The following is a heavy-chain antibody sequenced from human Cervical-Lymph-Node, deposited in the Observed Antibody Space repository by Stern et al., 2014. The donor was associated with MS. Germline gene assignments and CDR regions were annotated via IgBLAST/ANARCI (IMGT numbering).Heavy chain of an antibody. D-gene: IGHD3-9*01. V-gene: IGHV1-18*04. CDR2: ISGYDGDT. J-gene: IGHJ6*02. Sequence: VQLVQSGADVKKPGASVKASCKASSYTFSSYGIAWVRQAPGQGLEWMGWISGYDGDTNYAPKLQGRVTLTTDPSTRTAYMEIRSLRFDDTAVYYCARAYFDSYGLDVWGQGTTVTVSS. CDR3: ARAYFDSYGLDV. CDR1: SYTFSSYG.